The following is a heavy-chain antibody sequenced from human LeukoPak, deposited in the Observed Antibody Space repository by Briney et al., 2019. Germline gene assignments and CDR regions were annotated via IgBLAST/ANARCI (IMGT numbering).Heavy chain of an antibody. CDR3: ARDAGRDDILTGLIG. CDR2: IIPIFGTA. J-gene: IGHJ4*02. Sequence: ASVKVSCKASGGTFSSYAISWVRQAPGQGLEWMGGIIPIFGTANYAQKFQGRVTITADESTSTAYMELSSLRSEDTAVYYCARDAGRDDILTGLIGWGQGTLVTVSS. V-gene: IGHV1-69*13. CDR1: GGTFSSYA. D-gene: IGHD3-9*01.